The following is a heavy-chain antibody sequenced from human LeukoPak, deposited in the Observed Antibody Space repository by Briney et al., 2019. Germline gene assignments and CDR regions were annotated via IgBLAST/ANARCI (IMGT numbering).Heavy chain of an antibody. CDR2: ISGSGGST. Sequence: GGSLRLSCAASGFTFSSYAMSWVRQAPGKGLEWVSAISGSGGSTYYADSVKGRFTISRDNSKNTLYLQMNSLRAEDTAVYYCAKAPPADYYDSSGYYGDYFDYWGQGTLVTASS. CDR1: GFTFSSYA. J-gene: IGHJ4*02. D-gene: IGHD3-22*01. V-gene: IGHV3-23*01. CDR3: AKAPPADYYDSSGYYGDYFDY.